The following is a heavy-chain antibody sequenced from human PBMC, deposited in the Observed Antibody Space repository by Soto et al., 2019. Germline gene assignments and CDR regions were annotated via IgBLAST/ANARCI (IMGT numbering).Heavy chain of an antibody. CDR2: IMPIFGGP. V-gene: IGHV1-69*13. CDR1: GGIFGDFS. CDR3: ASSLRMAGIGNYYYGMDV. D-gene: IGHD6-19*01. Sequence: GASVKVSCKASGGIFGDFSFSWVRQAPGQGLEWMGGIMPIFGGPDYAQRFRGRVTITADEVTRTAFMELRGLTSEDTATYYCASSLRMAGIGNYYYGMDVWGQGTTVTVSS. J-gene: IGHJ6*02.